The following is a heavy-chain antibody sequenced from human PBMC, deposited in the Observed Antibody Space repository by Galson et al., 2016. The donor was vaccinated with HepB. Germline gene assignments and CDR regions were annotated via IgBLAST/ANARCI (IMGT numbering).Heavy chain of an antibody. CDR2: ISSTSHST. CDR3: AKGWSGPDS. D-gene: IGHD3-3*01. CDR1: GFTFSTSA. V-gene: IGHV3-23*01. Sequence: SLRLSCAASGFTFSTSAMSWVRQAPGQRLEWVSAISSTSHSTYYADSVKGRFTISRDNAKNTLFLQMDSLKIDDTAVYYCAKGWSGPDSWGQGTLVTVSS. J-gene: IGHJ4*02.